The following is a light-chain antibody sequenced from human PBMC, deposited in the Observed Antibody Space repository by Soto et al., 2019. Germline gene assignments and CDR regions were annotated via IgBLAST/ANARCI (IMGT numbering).Light chain of an antibody. J-gene: IGLJ1*01. Sequence: QSVLTQPPSVSAAPGQKVTISCSGSSSNIGNNYVPWYQQLPGTAPKLLIYENNKRPSGIPDRFSGSKSGTSATLGITGLQTGDEADYYCGTWDSSLSAYVFGTGTKLTVL. CDR2: ENN. CDR1: SSNIGNNY. V-gene: IGLV1-51*02. CDR3: GTWDSSLSAYV.